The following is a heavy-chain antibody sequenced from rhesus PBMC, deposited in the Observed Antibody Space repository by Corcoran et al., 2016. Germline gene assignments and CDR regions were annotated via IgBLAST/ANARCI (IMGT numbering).Heavy chain of an antibody. Sequence: QVQLQESGPGLVKPSETLSLTCAVSGGSVSRSNWWSWIRQPPGKGLEGIGYISGSSGSTYYNPSLKSRVTISTDTSKNQFSLKLTSVTAADTAVYYCARGAGYLDYWGQGVLVTVSS. D-gene: IGHD2-2*01. CDR3: ARGAGYLDY. V-gene: IGHV4-65*01. CDR1: GGSVSRSNW. CDR2: ISGSSGST. J-gene: IGHJ4*01.